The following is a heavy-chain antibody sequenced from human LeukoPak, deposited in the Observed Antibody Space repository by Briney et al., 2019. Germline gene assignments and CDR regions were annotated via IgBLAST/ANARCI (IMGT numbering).Heavy chain of an antibody. CDR2: IIPIFGTA. J-gene: IGHJ6*03. D-gene: IGHD2-2*01. Sequence: GASVKVSCKASGGTFSSYAISWVRQAPGQGLEWMGGIIPIFGTANYAQKFQGRVTITTDESTSTAYMELSSLRSEDTAVYYCARVPVVPADDAPYYYYYMDVWGKGTTVTVSS. V-gene: IGHV1-69*05. CDR1: GGTFSSYA. CDR3: ARVPVVPADDAPYYYYYMDV.